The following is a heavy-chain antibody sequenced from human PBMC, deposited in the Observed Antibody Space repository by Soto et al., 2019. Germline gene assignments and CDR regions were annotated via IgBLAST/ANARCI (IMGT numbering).Heavy chain of an antibody. D-gene: IGHD1-26*01. CDR1: GFTVSNNY. J-gene: IGHJ4*02. Sequence: LVESGGGLVQPGGSLRLSCAASGFTVSNNYMIWVRQAPGKGLEWVSLIYSGGSTHYADSVKGRFTISRDNSKNTLYLQMSSLRVEDTAVYYCAGYSHKGDWGQGTLVTVSS. CDR3: AGYSHKGD. V-gene: IGHV3-66*01. CDR2: IYSGGST.